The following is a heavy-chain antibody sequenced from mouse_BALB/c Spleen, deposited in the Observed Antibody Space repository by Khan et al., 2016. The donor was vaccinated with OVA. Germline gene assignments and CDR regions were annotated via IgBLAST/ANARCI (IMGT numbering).Heavy chain of an antibody. CDR2: IAPENGKT. Sequence: IQLVQSGAELVKPGASVKLSCTASGFTITDSYIHWVKQRPEQGLEWIGRIAPENGKTEYDPKFQGKATITADTSSNTSYLQLSSLTSEDSAVFCCAHPSYDHRNFEVWGAGTTVTVSS. CDR1: GFTITDSY. CDR3: AHPSYDHRNFEV. D-gene: IGHD2-3*01. J-gene: IGHJ1*01. V-gene: IGHV14-3*02.